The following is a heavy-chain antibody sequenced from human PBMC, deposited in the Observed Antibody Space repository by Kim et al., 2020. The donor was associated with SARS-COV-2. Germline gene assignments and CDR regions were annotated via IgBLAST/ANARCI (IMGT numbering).Heavy chain of an antibody. CDR3: AKDYVFNAGFWSGLNYGMDV. Sequence: GGSLRLSCAASGFTFSSYGMHWVCQAPGKGLEWVAVISYDGSNKYYADSVKGRFTISRDNSKNTLYLQMNSLRAEDTAVYYCAKDYVFNAGFWSGLNYGMDVWGQGTTVTVSS. D-gene: IGHD3-3*01. CDR1: GFTFSSYG. V-gene: IGHV3-30*18. J-gene: IGHJ6*02. CDR2: ISYDGSNK.